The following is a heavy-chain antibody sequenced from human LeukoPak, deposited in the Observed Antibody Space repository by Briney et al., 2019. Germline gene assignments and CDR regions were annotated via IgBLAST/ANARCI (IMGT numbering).Heavy chain of an antibody. V-gene: IGHV1-18*01. CDR3: ARGGRLYPDY. CDR1: GYTFTNYG. CDR2: ISGYNGDT. D-gene: IGHD2-15*01. J-gene: IGHJ4*02. Sequence: GASVKVSCKASGYTFTNYGISWVRQAPGQGLEWMGWISGYNGDTDYGQKLQGRVTMTTDTSTRTDYMELRSLRFDDTAVYYCARGGRLYPDYWGQGTLVIVSS.